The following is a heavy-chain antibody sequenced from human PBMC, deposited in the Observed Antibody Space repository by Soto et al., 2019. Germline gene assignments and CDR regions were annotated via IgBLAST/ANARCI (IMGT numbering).Heavy chain of an antibody. CDR1: GYTFTSYG. CDR3: AREVPKYSDGPGTDYYYYGMDF. Sequence: QVQLVQSGAEVKKPGASVKVSCKASGYTFTSYGISWVRQAPGQGLEWMGWISAYNGNTNYAQKLQGRVTMTTDTTTSKAYMELRSLRSDATAVYSCAREVPKYSDGPGTDYYYYGMDFWGHGTTVTVSS. D-gene: IGHD5-18*01. V-gene: IGHV1-18*01. J-gene: IGHJ6*02. CDR2: ISAYNGNT.